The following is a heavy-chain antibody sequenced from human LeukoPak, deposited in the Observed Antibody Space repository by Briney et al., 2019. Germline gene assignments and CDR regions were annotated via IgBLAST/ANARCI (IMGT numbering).Heavy chain of an antibody. CDR3: AAQRGSYLWGTDFDY. CDR1: GYTFTGYY. J-gene: IGHJ4*02. V-gene: IGHV1-2*02. D-gene: IGHD3-16*01. CDR2: INPNSGDK. Sequence: ASVNVSCTSSGYTFTGYYMHWVRQAPAPGLEWKGMINPNSGDKKYSQKFQGRVTMTRDTSIRTAYMELTRLRSDDTAVYYCAAQRGSYLWGTDFDYWGQGTLVTVSS.